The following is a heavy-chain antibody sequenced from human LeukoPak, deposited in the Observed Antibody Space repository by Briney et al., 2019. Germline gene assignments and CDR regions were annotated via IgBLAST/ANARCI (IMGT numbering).Heavy chain of an antibody. V-gene: IGHV3-21*01. CDR1: GFTFSGYS. Sequence: GGSLRLSCAASGFTFSGYSMNWVRQAPGKGLEWVSSISSSSSYIYYADSVKGRFTISRDNAKNSLYLQMNSLRAEDTAVYYCARDQGGYLDYFDYWGQGTLVTVSS. J-gene: IGHJ4*02. D-gene: IGHD3-22*01. CDR3: ARDQGGYLDYFDY. CDR2: ISSSSSYI.